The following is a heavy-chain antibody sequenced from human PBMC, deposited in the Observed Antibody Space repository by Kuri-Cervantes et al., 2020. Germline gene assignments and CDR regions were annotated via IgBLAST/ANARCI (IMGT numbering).Heavy chain of an antibody. CDR2: MNPNSGNT. CDR3: ARVDSIYTGPYGMDV. Sequence: ASVKVSCKASGYTFTSYGISWVRQAPGQGLEWMGWMNPNSGNTGYAQKFQGRVTMTRNTSISTAYMELSSLRSEDTAVYYCARVDSIYTGPYGMDVWGQGTTVTVSS. D-gene: IGHD3-16*01. CDR1: GYTFTSYG. J-gene: IGHJ6*02. V-gene: IGHV1-8*02.